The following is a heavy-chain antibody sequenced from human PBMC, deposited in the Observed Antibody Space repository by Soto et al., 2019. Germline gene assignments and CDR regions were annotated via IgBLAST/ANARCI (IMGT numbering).Heavy chain of an antibody. CDR1: GFTFSSYA. CDR2: ISGSGGST. D-gene: IGHD3-3*01. CDR3: AKEQSITIFGVVIKGSFDY. V-gene: IGHV3-23*01. J-gene: IGHJ4*02. Sequence: EVQLLESGGGLVQPGGSLRLSCAASGFTFSSYAMSWVRQAPGKGLEWVSAISGSGGSTYYADSVKGRFTISRDNSKNTLYLQMNSLRAEDTAVYYCAKEQSITIFGVVIKGSFDYWGQGTLVTVSS.